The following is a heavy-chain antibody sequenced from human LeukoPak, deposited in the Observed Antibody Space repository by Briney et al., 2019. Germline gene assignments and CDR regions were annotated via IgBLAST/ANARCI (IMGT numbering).Heavy chain of an antibody. V-gene: IGHV4-39*01. J-gene: IGHJ4*02. D-gene: IGHD4-17*01. CDR3: ARFQDNGDYFDH. CDR1: GGSISRDTYY. Sequence: SSQTLSLTCTVSGGSISRDTYYWSWIRQPPGKRLEWIGIIYYSGTAYYNPSLKGRVTMFVDTSKHQFSLKLTSVTATDTAVYYCARFQDNGDYFDHWGQGSLVTVSS. CDR2: IYYSGTA.